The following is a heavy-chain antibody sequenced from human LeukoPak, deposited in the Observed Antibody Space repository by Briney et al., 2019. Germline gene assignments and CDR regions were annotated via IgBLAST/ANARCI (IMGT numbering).Heavy chain of an antibody. D-gene: IGHD6-13*01. Sequence: PSETLSLTCTVSGGSTSATSYFWGWIRQPPGKGLEWIGSLYYRGSTYYNPPLKSRVTISVDTSKNQFSLKLSSVTAADTAVYYCARGVAAAQYGYWGQGTLVTVSS. CDR1: GGSTSATSYF. CDR2: LYYRGST. CDR3: ARGVAAAQYGY. V-gene: IGHV4-39*07. J-gene: IGHJ4*02.